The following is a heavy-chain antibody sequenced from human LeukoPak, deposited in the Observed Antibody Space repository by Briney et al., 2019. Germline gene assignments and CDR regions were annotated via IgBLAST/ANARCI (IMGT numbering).Heavy chain of an antibody. CDR1: GFTVSSNY. Sequence: PPGGSLRLSCAASGFTVSSNYMSWVRQAPGKGLEWVSVIYSGGSTYYADSVKGRFTISRDNSKNTLYLQMNSPRAEDTAVYYCAREAASVYYFDYWGQGTLVTVSS. V-gene: IGHV3-66*01. D-gene: IGHD2-15*01. J-gene: IGHJ4*02. CDR3: AREAASVYYFDY. CDR2: IYSGGST.